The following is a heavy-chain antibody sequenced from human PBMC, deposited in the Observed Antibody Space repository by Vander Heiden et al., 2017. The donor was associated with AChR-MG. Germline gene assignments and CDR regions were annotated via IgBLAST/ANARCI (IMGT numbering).Heavy chain of an antibody. CDR2: IYHSGRT. CDR3: ARQRGDTISAIDY. D-gene: IGHD5-18*01. Sequence: QVQLQESGPGLVKPSETLSLTCDVSGFSIRSGSYWGWIRQPPGKGLEWIANIYHSGRTYFNPSLKSRVTVSVDTSRNQFSLNLRSVTAADTAMYYCARQRGDTISAIDYWGQGTLVTVSS. J-gene: IGHJ4*02. CDR1: GFSIRSGSY. V-gene: IGHV4-38-2*01.